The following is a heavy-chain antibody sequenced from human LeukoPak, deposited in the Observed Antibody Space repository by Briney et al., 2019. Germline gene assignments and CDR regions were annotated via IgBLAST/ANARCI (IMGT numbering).Heavy chain of an antibody. CDR2: ISAYNGNT. CDR1: GYTFTSYG. Sequence: GASVKVSCKASGYTFTSYGISWVRQAPGQGLEWMGWISAYNGNTNYAQKLQGRVTMTTDTSTSTAYMELRSLRSDDTAVYYCARDHDHILHSSGLQTRTQYFDYWGQGTLVTVSS. J-gene: IGHJ4*02. V-gene: IGHV1-18*01. CDR3: ARDHDHILHSSGLQTRTQYFDY. D-gene: IGHD3-22*01.